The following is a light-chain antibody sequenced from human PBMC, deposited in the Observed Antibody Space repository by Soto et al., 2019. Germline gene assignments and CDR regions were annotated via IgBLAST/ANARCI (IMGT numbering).Light chain of an antibody. CDR1: QSVSSS. Sequence: VMTQSPATLSVYPGERATLSCRASQSVSSSLAWYQQRPGQAPRLLIYGASIRATGIPARFSGSGSGTEFTLTISSLQSEDFAVYYCQHYNNWPPWTFGQGTKVDIK. J-gene: IGKJ1*01. CDR3: QHYNNWPPWT. CDR2: GAS. V-gene: IGKV3-15*01.